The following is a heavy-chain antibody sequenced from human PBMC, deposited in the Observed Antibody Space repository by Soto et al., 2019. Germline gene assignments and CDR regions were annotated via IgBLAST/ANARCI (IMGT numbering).Heavy chain of an antibody. CDR2: IIPIFGTA. CDR1: GGTFSSYA. J-gene: IGHJ5*02. Sequence: QVQLVQSGAEVKKPGSSVKVSCKASGGTFSSYAITWGRQAPGQGLEWMGGIIPIFGTANYAQKFQGRVTITADASLTTAYMELRSLRSEDTAVYYCARDFPSSSSDPWGQGTLVTVSS. CDR3: ARDFPSSSSDP. V-gene: IGHV1-69*01.